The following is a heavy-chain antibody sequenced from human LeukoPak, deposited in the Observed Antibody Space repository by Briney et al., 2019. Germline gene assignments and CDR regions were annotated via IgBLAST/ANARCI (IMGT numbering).Heavy chain of an antibody. D-gene: IGHD3-10*02. J-gene: IGHJ3*02. V-gene: IGHV3-20*04. CDR3: ARNNFGPGATAFDI. CDR2: INGNGGTA. Sequence: GGSLRLSCAASGFTFNDYGMSWVRQAPGKGLEWVSAINGNGGTANYADSVKGRFTISRDSAKKSLHLQMNSLRAEDTALYYCARNNFGPGATAFDIWGQGTMVTVSS. CDR1: GFTFNDYG.